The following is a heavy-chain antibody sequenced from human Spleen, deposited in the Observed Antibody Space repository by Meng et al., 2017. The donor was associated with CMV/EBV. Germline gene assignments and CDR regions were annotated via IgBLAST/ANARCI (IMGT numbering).Heavy chain of an antibody. J-gene: IGHJ4*02. CDR3: AVGPHGYSRRTFDY. CDR2: IHHSGSA. V-gene: IGHV4-30-4*01. D-gene: IGHD1-14*01. CDR1: GGSMSSGNYY. Sequence: QVQLQDSGPGLVEPSQTLSLTCTVSGGSMSSGNYYWSWIRQPPGKGLEWIGYIHHSGSAYYNPSLKSRVSISVDTSKNQFSLNLNSMTAADTAVYYCAVGPHGYSRRTFDYWGQGTLVTSPQ.